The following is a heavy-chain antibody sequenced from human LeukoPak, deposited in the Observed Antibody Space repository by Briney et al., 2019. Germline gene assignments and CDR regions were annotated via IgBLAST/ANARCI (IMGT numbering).Heavy chain of an antibody. CDR3: ARGGTVTTWGSYYYGMDV. V-gene: IGHV4-34*01. CDR1: GGSFSGYY. CDR2: INHSGST. J-gene: IGHJ6*02. D-gene: IGHD4-17*01. Sequence: PSETLSLTCAVYGGSFSGYYWSWIRQPPGKGLEWIGEINHSGSTNYNPSLKSRVTISVDTSKSQFSLKLSSVTAADTAVYYCARGGTVTTWGSYYYGMDVWGQGTTVTVSS.